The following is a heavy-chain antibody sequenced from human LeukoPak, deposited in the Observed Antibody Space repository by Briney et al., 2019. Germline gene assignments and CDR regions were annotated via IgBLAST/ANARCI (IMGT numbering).Heavy chain of an antibody. J-gene: IGHJ6*02. CDR1: GYTFTSYD. V-gene: IGHV1-8*01. CDR3: ARQFSSAYYDILTGSLYYYYYGMDV. Sequence: ASVTVSCMASGYTFTSYDINWVRQAPGRGVEWMGWMNPNSGNTVYAQKFQGRVTMTRNTSISTAYMELSSLRSEDTAVYYCARQFSSAYYDILTGSLYYYYYGMDVWGQGTTVTVSS. D-gene: IGHD3-9*01. CDR2: MNPNSGNT.